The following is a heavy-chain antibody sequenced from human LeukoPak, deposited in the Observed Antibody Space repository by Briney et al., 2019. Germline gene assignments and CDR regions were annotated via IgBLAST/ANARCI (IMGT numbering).Heavy chain of an antibody. D-gene: IGHD3-10*01. Sequence: GGSLRLSCAASGFTVSSNHMSWVRQAPGKGLEWVSVIYSGGSTYYADSVKGRFTISRDNSKNTLYLQMNSLRAEDTAVYYCAKTYYSSSGSWDWGQGTLVTVSS. CDR1: GFTVSSNH. CDR3: AKTYYSSSGSWD. V-gene: IGHV3-53*01. J-gene: IGHJ1*01. CDR2: IYSGGST.